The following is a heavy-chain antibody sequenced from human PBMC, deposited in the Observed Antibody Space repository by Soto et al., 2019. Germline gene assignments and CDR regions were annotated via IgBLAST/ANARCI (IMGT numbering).Heavy chain of an antibody. CDR3: ARDLLRGGYDSTYGMDV. CDR1: GGSISSGGCY. J-gene: IGHJ6*02. V-gene: IGHV4-31*03. Sequence: QVQLQESGPGLVKPSQTLSLTCTVSGGSISSGGCYWSWIRQHPGKGLKWIGFIYYSGSTYYNPSLKSRVTISVDTSKNQFSLRLISVTAADTAVYYCARDLLRGGYDSTYGMDVWGQGPTVSVSS. CDR2: IYYSGST. D-gene: IGHD3-3*01.